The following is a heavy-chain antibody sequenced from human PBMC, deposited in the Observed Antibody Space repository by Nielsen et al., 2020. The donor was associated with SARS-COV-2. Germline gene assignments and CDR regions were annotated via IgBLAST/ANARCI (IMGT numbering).Heavy chain of an antibody. CDR3: ARDFGAVAGQFDY. J-gene: IGHJ4*02. CDR1: GFTFSSYS. Sequence: GGSLRLSCAASGFTFSSYSMNWVRQAPGKGLEWVSSITISSSYTNYADSVKGRFTISRDNAKNSLYLQMNSLRAEDTAVYYCARDFGAVAGQFDYWGQGTLVTVSS. D-gene: IGHD6-19*01. V-gene: IGHV3-21*01. CDR2: ITISSSYT.